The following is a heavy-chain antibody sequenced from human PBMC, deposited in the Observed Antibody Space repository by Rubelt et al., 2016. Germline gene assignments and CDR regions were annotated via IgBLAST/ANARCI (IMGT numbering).Heavy chain of an antibody. D-gene: IGHD3-3*01. J-gene: IGHJ5*02. V-gene: IGHV1-2*02. CDR2: INPNSGGT. Sequence: QVQLVQSGAEVKKPGASVKVSCKASGYTFTGYYMHWVRQAPGQGLEWMGWINPNSGGTNYAQKFQGSVTMTRDTSTSTVDMELSSLRSEDTAVYYCARSPRYDFEDNWFDPWGQGTLVTVSS. CDR3: ARSPRYDFEDNWFDP. CDR1: GYTFTGYY.